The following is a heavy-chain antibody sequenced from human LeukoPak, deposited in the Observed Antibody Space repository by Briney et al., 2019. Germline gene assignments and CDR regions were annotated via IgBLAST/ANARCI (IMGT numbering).Heavy chain of an antibody. Sequence: GGSLRLSCAASGFIFSDYGMNWVRRAPGKGLEWLSHINSNGAVISYADSVKGRFTISRDNAKNSLYLQMSNLRAEDTAVYFCARGGGLDVWGQGATVTVSS. J-gene: IGHJ6*02. V-gene: IGHV3-48*04. CDR3: ARGGGLDV. D-gene: IGHD3-16*01. CDR2: INSNGAVI. CDR1: GFIFSDYG.